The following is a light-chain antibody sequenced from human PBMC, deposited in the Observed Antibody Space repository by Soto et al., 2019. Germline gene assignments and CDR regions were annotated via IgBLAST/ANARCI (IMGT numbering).Light chain of an antibody. J-gene: IGKJ5*01. CDR2: AAS. Sequence: DIQLTQSPSFLSASVGDRVTITCRASRGINSYLAWYQQKPGKAPKLLIYAASTLQSGVPSRFSGSGSGTEFTLTISSLQPEDFATYYCQQLKSNLITFGQGTRLEIK. CDR3: QQLKSNLIT. CDR1: RGINSY. V-gene: IGKV1-9*01.